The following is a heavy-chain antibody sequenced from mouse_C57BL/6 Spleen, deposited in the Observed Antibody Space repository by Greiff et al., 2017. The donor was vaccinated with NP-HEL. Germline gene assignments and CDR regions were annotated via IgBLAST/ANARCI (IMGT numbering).Heavy chain of an antibody. Sequence: VKLQESGAELVKPGASVKLSCKASGYTFTEYTIHWVKQRSGQGLEWIGWFYPGSGSIKYNEKFKDKATLTADKSSSTVYMELSRLTSEDSAVYFCARHVYYYGSEDYFDYWGQGTTLTVSS. CDR1: GYTFTEYT. D-gene: IGHD1-1*01. CDR2: FYPGSGSI. V-gene: IGHV1-62-2*01. CDR3: ARHVYYYGSEDYFDY. J-gene: IGHJ2*01.